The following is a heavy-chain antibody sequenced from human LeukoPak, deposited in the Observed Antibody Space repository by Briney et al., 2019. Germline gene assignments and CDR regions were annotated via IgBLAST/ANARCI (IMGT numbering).Heavy chain of an antibody. J-gene: IGHJ4*02. D-gene: IGHD2-2*01. V-gene: IGHV4-4*07. CDR3: ARVGYCSSTSCSPVDY. Sequence: SETLSLTCTVSGGSISSYFWSWIRQPAGKGLEWIGRIYTSGTTNYNTTLKSRLTMTVDTSKSQFSLKLSSVTAADTAVYYCARVGYCSSTSCSPVDYWGQGTLVTVSS. CDR2: IYTSGTT. CDR1: GGSISSYF.